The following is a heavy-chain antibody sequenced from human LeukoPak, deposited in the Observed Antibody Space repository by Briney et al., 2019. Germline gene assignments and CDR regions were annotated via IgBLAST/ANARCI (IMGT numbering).Heavy chain of an antibody. CDR3: ARGGRPAYCSGGSCPSPLFDY. J-gene: IGHJ4*02. Sequence: GGSLRLSCAASGFTFSSYSMNWVRQAPGKGXXXXXXXXXXXXXIYYADSVKGRFTISRDNAKNSLYLQMNSLRAEDTAVYYCARGGRPAYCSGGSCPSPLFDYWGQGTLVTVSS. CDR2: XXXXXXXI. D-gene: IGHD2-15*01. CDR1: GFTFSSYS. V-gene: IGHV3-21*01.